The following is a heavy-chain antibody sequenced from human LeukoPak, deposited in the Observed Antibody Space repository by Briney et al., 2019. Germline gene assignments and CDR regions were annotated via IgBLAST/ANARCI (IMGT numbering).Heavy chain of an antibody. CDR1: GFTFSSYW. J-gene: IGHJ4*02. V-gene: IGHV3-7*04. Sequence: GGSLRLSCAASGFTFSSYWMSWVRQAPGKGLEWVANIKQDGSEKYYVDSVKGRFTISRDNAKNSPYLQMNSLRAEDTAVYYRARAGYYYDSSGYFDYWGQGTLVTVSS. CDR3: ARAGYYYDSSGYFDY. D-gene: IGHD3-22*01. CDR2: IKQDGSEK.